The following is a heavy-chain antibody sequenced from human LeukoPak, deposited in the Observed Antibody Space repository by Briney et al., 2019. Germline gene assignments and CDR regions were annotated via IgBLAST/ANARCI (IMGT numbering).Heavy chain of an antibody. D-gene: IGHD4-23*01. V-gene: IGHV4-61*05. CDR2: IYYSGST. Sequence: PSETLSLTCTVSGDSISNNSYCWGWIRQPPGKGLEWIGYIYYSGSTNYNPSLKSRVTMSVDTSKNQFSLKLSSVTAADTAVYYCARVTRQHYFDYWGQGTLVTVSS. CDR1: GDSISNNSYC. J-gene: IGHJ4*02. CDR3: ARVTRQHYFDY.